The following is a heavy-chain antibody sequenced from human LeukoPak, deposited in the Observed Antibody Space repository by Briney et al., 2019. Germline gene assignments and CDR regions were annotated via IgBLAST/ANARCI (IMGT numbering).Heavy chain of an antibody. V-gene: IGHV4-59*01. CDR3: ARGTVTTMVAWFDP. D-gene: IGHD4-17*01. Sequence: PETLSLTCTVSGGSISSYYWSWIRQPPGKGLEWIGYIYYSGSTNYNPSLKSRVTISVDTSKNQFSLKLSSVTAADTAVYYCARGTVTTMVAWFDPWGQGTLVTVSS. CDR2: IYYSGST. CDR1: GGSISSYY. J-gene: IGHJ5*02.